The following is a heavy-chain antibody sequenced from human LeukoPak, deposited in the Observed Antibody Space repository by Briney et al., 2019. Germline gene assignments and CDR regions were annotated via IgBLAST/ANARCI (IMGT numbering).Heavy chain of an antibody. CDR3: SRGQRGLHYFDY. D-gene: IGHD6-25*01. CDR1: EFPFRSYG. J-gene: IGHJ4*02. V-gene: IGHV3-33*01. CDR2: IWYDGSNK. Sequence: GGSLRLSFAALEFPFRSYGMHGVGQAPGKGLEWVAVIWYDGSNKYYADSVKGRFTISTDNSKNTLYLQMNSLRAEDSAVYYCSRGQRGLHYFDYWGQGTLVTVSS.